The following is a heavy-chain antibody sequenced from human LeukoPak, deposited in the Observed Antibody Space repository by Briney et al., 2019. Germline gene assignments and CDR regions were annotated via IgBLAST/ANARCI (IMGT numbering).Heavy chain of an antibody. Sequence: AGTLRLSCAASGFTFSTYTMNWVRQAPGKGLEWVSYITSGSSTIHYADSAKGRFTISRDNAKSSLYLQMNSLRAEDTAVYYGARGPTNYDHVWGSYRSYYFDYWGQGTLVTVSS. J-gene: IGHJ4*02. CDR2: ITSGSSTI. V-gene: IGHV3-48*01. D-gene: IGHD3-16*02. CDR1: GFTFSTYT. CDR3: ARGPTNYDHVWGSYRSYYFDY.